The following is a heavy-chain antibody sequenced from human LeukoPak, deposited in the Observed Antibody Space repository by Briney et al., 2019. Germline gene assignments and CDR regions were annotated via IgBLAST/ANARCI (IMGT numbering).Heavy chain of an antibody. D-gene: IGHD1-26*01. Sequence: SETLSLTCTVSGYSISSGYYWGWIRQPPGKGLEWIGSIYHSGSTYYNPSLKSRVTISVDTSKNQFSLKLSSVTAADTAVYYCARGVGSYYGTFDYWGQRTLVTVSS. CDR1: GYSISSGYY. CDR2: IYHSGST. J-gene: IGHJ4*02. CDR3: ARGVGSYYGTFDY. V-gene: IGHV4-38-2*02.